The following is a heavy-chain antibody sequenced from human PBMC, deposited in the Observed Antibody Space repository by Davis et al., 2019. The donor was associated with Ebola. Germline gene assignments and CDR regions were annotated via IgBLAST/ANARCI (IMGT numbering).Heavy chain of an antibody. J-gene: IGHJ5*02. CDR1: GGSFSGYY. D-gene: IGHD5-18*01. Sequence: PSETLSLTCAAYGGSFSGYYWRWIRQPPGKGLEWIGEINHSGSTNDNPSLKSRVTISVDTSKNQFSLKLSSVTAADTAVYYCARGRGPRGYSYGYVWFDPWGQGTLVTVSS. CDR2: INHSGST. CDR3: ARGRGPRGYSYGYVWFDP. V-gene: IGHV4-34*01.